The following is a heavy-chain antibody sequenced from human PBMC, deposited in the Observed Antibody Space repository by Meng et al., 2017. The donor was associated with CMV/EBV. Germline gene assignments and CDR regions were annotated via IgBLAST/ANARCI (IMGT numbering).Heavy chain of an antibody. V-gene: IGHV3-15*01. D-gene: IGHD1-20*01. CDR3: TTEAANWNFDY. Sequence: GESLKISCAASGFTFSNAWMSWVRQAAGKGLEWVGRIKSKTDGGTTDYAAPVKGRFTISRDDSKNTLYLQMNSLKTEDTAVYYCTTEAANWNFDYWGQGTLVTVSS. CDR2: IKSKTDGGTT. J-gene: IGHJ4*02. CDR1: GFTFSNAW.